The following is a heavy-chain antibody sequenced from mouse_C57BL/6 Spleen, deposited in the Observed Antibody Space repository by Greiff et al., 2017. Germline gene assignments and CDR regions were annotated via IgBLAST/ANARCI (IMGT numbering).Heavy chain of an antibody. V-gene: IGHV1-82*01. Sequence: QVQLQQSGPELVKPGASVKISCKASGYAFSSSWMNWVKQRPGKGLEWIGRIYPGDGDTNYNGKFKGKATLTADKSSSTAYMQLSSLTSEDSAVYFGARSGDGYYQFAYWGQGTLVTVSA. CDR1: GYAFSSSW. CDR3: ARSGDGYYQFAY. D-gene: IGHD2-3*01. CDR2: IYPGDGDT. J-gene: IGHJ3*01.